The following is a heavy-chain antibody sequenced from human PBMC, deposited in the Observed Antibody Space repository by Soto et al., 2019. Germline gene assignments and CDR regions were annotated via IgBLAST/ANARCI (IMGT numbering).Heavy chain of an antibody. CDR1: GYTFTSYG. V-gene: IGHV1-18*01. D-gene: IGHD2-2*01. CDR2: ISAYNGNT. J-gene: IGHJ6*02. Sequence: GASVKVSCKASGYTFTSYGISWVRQAPGQGLEWMGWISAYNGNTNYAQKLQGRVTMTTDTSTSTAYMELRSLRSDDTAVYYCARDVRLVVPAATRTLYYYYGMDVWGQGTTVTVSS. CDR3: ARDVRLVVPAATRTLYYYYGMDV.